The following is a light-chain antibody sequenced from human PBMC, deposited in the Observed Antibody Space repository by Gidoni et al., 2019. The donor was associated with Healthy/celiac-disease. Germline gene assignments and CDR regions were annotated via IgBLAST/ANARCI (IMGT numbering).Light chain of an antibody. J-gene: IGKJ4*01. CDR3: QQRSNWSS. V-gene: IGKV3-11*01. Sequence: EIVLTQSPATLSLSPGERATLSCRASQSVSSYLAWYQQKPGQAPRLLIDDASNRATGIPARFSGSGSGTDFTLTISSLEPEDFAVYYCQQRSNWSSFXGXTKVEIK. CDR1: QSVSSY. CDR2: DAS.